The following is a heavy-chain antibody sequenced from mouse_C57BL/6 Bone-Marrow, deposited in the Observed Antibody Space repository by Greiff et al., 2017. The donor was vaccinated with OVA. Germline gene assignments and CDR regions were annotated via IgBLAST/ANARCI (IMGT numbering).Heavy chain of an antibody. J-gene: IGHJ2*01. CDR1: GYSITSGYY. CDR2: ISYDGSN. CDR3: ARESGGYYFDY. D-gene: IGHD1-1*02. V-gene: IGHV3-6*01. Sequence: VQLPQSGPGLVKPSQSLSLTCSVTGYSITSGYYWNWIRQFPGNKLEWMGYISYDGSNNYNPSLKNRISITRDTSKNQFFLKLNSVTTEDTATYYCARESGGYYFDYWGQGTTLTVSS.